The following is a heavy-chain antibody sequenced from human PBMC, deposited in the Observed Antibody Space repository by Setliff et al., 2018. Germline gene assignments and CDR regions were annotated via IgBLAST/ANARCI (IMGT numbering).Heavy chain of an antibody. CDR3: ARGGTYRYFDY. Sequence: SETLSLTCTVSGGSISGASIRSYYWSWIRQPPGKGLEFIGYVYYSGTTNYDPSLKGRVTISVDTSKNQFSLKLSSVTAADTAIYYCARGGTYRYFDYWGQGTLVTVSS. V-gene: IGHV4-61*01. CDR2: VYYSGTT. J-gene: IGHJ4*02. CDR1: GGSISGASIRSYY.